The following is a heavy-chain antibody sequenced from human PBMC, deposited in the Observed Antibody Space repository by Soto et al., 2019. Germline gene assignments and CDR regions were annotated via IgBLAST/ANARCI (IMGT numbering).Heavy chain of an antibody. J-gene: IGHJ4*02. CDR3: VRGRGGFDY. D-gene: IGHD3-16*01. V-gene: IGHV3-72*01. CDR2: SRNKDHRFST. CDR1: GFVFSDHY. Sequence: EVQLVESGGGLVQPGGSLRLSCATSGFVFSDHYMDWVRQSSGKGLEWLGRSRNKDHRFSTEYAASVQGRFTISRDDSNHSLYKKMNGLRVADTAVYSCVRGRGGFDYGGQGPKVTVSS.